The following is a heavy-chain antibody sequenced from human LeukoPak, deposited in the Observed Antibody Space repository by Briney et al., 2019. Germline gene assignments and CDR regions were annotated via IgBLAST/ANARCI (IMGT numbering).Heavy chain of an antibody. Sequence: GGSLRLSCVASGFTFGGYAMNWVRQAPGKGLEWLSHISSTGMTIYYADSVKGRLTTSRDNAKNSPYLQMNSLRAEDTAIYYCAKSDPYGDSLIEIWGQGALVTVSS. V-gene: IGHV3-48*03. CDR3: AKSDPYGDSLIEI. J-gene: IGHJ4*02. D-gene: IGHD4-17*01. CDR1: GFTFGGYA. CDR2: ISSTGMTI.